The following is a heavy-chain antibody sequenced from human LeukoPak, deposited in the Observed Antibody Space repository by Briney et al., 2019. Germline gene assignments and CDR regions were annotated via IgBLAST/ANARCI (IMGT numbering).Heavy chain of an antibody. J-gene: IGHJ4*02. CDR2: ICGSGGST. CDR3: AKSGGSGSRNRADY. CDR1: GFTLSSYA. V-gene: IGHV3-23*01. Sequence: PGGSLRLSCAASGFTLSSYAMSWVRQAPGKGLEWVSAICGSGGSTYYADSVKGRFTISRDNSKNTLYLQMNSLRAEDAAVYYCAKSGGSGSRNRADYWGQGTLVTVSS. D-gene: IGHD3-10*01.